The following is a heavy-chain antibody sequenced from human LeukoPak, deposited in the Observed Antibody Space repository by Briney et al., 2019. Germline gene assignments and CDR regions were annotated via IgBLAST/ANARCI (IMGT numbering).Heavy chain of an antibody. J-gene: IGHJ6*02. D-gene: IGHD3-3*01. CDR1: GGSISSGGYS. CDR2: IYHSGST. V-gene: IGHV4-30-2*01. CDR3: ARDDYDFWSGLPGGMDV. Sequence: SSETLSLTCAVSGGSISSGGYSWSWIRQPPGKGLEWIGYIYHSGSTYYNPSLKSRVTISVDRSKNQFSLKLSSVTAADTAVYYCARDDYDFWSGLPGGMDVWGQGTTATVSS.